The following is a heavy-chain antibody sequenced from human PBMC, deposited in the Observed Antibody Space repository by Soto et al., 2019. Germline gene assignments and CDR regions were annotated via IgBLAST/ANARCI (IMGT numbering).Heavy chain of an antibody. D-gene: IGHD3-16*01. J-gene: IGHJ3*02. V-gene: IGHV1-18*04. CDR1: GYTFTNHG. CDR3: ARDRVAGIWGDAFDI. Sequence: QVQLVQSGTEEKKPGPSVKVSCKTSGYTFTNHGINWVRQAPGQGLEWMGWINPYNANTNYAQKLQGRVTMTTDTTTTTAYMDLRSLTSDDTAVYYGARDRVAGIWGDAFDIWGQGTVVTVSS. CDR2: INPYNANT.